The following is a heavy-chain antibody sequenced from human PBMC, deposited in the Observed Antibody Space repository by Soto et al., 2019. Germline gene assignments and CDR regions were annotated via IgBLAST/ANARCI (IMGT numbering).Heavy chain of an antibody. D-gene: IGHD3-22*01. CDR3: ARVGDSSGYYYYYYGMDV. Sequence: ASVKVSCKASGGTFSSYAISWVRQAPGQGLEWMGGIIPIFGTANYAQKFQGRVTITADESTSTAYMELSSLRSEDTAVYYCARVGDSSGYYYYYYGMDVWGQGSTVTVSS. CDR1: GGTFSSYA. CDR2: IIPIFGTA. J-gene: IGHJ6*02. V-gene: IGHV1-69*13.